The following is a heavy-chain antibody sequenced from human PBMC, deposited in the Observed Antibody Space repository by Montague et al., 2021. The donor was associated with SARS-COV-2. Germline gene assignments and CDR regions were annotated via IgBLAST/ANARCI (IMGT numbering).Heavy chain of an antibody. Sequence: SETLSLTCAVYGGSFSGYYWSWIRQPPGKGLEWIGEINHSGSTNYNPSLKSRVTISVDASRNQLSLKLSSVTAADTAVYYCWMGGGNGAFDLWGQGTMVTVSS. CDR2: INHSGST. J-gene: IGHJ3*01. CDR1: GGSFSGYY. CDR3: WMGGGNGAFDL. V-gene: IGHV4-34*01. D-gene: IGHD1-26*01.